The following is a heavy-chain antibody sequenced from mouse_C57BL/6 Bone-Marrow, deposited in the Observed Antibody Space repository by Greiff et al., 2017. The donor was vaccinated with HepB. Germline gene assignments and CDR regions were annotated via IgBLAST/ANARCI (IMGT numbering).Heavy chain of an antibody. V-gene: IGHV1-59*01. D-gene: IGHD2-3*01. CDR3: ARRELLSFDY. CDR2: IDPSDSYT. Sequence: QVQLKQPGAELVRPGPSVKLSCKASGYTFTSYWMHWVKQRPGQGLEWIGVIDPSDSYTNYNQKFKGKATLTVDTSSSTAYMQLSSLTSEDSAVYYCARRELLSFDYWGQGTTLTVSS. J-gene: IGHJ2*01. CDR1: GYTFTSYW.